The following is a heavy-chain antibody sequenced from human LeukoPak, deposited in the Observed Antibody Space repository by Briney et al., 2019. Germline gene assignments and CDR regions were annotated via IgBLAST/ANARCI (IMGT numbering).Heavy chain of an antibody. D-gene: IGHD3-9*01. V-gene: IGHV3-21*01. CDR1: GFTFSNSA. CDR3: ARDPLRYLRVGHYDY. Sequence: GGSLRLSCAASGFTFSNSAMNWVRQVPGKGLEWVSSIDYDSSHIYYAAPVRGRFTISRDNARNSVYLQMNSLRVEDTAVYYCARDPLRYLRVGHYDYWGQGTLVAVSS. CDR2: IDYDSSHI. J-gene: IGHJ4*02.